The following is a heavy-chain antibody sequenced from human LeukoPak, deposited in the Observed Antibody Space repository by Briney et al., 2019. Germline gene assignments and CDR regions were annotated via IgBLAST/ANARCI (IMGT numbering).Heavy chain of an antibody. D-gene: IGHD3-9*01. V-gene: IGHV4-39*01. CDR1: GGSISSSSYY. Sequence: SETLSLPCTVSGGSISSSSYYWGWIRQPPGKGLEWIGSIYYSGSTYYNPSLKSRVTISVDTSKNQFSLKLRSVTAADTAVYYCARAAILTGYFAGGMQSYYFQYWGQGTLVTVSS. CDR2: IYYSGST. CDR3: ARAAILTGYFAGGMQSYYFQY. J-gene: IGHJ4*02.